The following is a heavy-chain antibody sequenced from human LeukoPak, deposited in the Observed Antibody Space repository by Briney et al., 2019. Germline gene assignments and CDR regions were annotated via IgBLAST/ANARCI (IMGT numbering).Heavy chain of an antibody. CDR2: ISGLGDNT. CDR1: GFTFTTYA. V-gene: IGHV3-23*01. J-gene: IGHJ4*02. D-gene: IGHD2-15*01. Sequence: GGSLRLSCAASGFTFTTYAMSWVRQAPRKGLEWVSGISGLGDNTYYVDSVKGRFTISRDNAKNTQYLQINSLRVEDTAVYYCARSLRSPRYCIDDTCYFDYWGQGTLVTVSS. CDR3: ARSLRSPRYCIDDTCYFDY.